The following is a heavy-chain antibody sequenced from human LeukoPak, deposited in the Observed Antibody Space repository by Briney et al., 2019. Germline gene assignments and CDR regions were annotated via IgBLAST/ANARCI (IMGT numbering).Heavy chain of an antibody. CDR2: ISSNGGST. J-gene: IGHJ4*02. CDR3: ARGEDYSSSWDY. Sequence: GRSLRLSCAASGFTFSSYAMHWVRQAPGKGLEYVSGISSNGGSTYYANSVKGRFTISRDNSKNTLYLQMGSLRAEDMAVYYCARGEDYSSSWDYWGQGTLVTVSS. V-gene: IGHV3-64*01. D-gene: IGHD6-13*01. CDR1: GFTFSSYA.